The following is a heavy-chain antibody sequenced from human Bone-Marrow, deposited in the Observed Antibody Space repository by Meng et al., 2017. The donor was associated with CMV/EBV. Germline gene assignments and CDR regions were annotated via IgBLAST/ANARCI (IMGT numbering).Heavy chain of an antibody. Sequence: SETLSLTCTVSGGSISSYYWSWIRQPPGKGLEWIGYIYYSGSANYNSSLESRVTISVDTSKNQFSLKLKSVTAADTATYYCARKDTIRDYYAMDVWGQGTTVTVSS. CDR1: GGSISSYY. J-gene: IGHJ6*02. V-gene: IGHV4-59*01. D-gene: IGHD2-15*01. CDR2: IYYSGSA. CDR3: ARKDTIRDYYAMDV.